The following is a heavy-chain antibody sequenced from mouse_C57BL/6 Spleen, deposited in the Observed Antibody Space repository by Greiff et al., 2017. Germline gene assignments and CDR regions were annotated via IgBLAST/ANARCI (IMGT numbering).Heavy chain of an antibody. J-gene: IGHJ3*01. CDR1: GYTFTSYW. CDR3: ARRYDGYYSWFAY. Sequence: QVQLNQPGAELVKPGASVKMSCKASGYTFTSYWITWVKQRPGQGLEWIGDIYPGSGSTNYNEKFKSKATLTVDTSSSTAYMQLSSLTSEDSAVYYCARRYDGYYSWFAYWGQGTLVTVSA. CDR2: IYPGSGST. V-gene: IGHV1-55*01. D-gene: IGHD2-3*01.